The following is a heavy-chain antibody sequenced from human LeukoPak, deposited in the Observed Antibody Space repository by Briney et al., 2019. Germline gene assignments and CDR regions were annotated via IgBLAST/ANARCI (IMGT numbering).Heavy chain of an antibody. CDR3: VRDNSNYGTTYFDY. V-gene: IGHV4-59*11. D-gene: IGHD4-11*01. Sequence: SETLSPTCPVSGGSLTTHPWDWDRQTPGEGLEWIGYVFDSGRTKENPSLKSRVTLSADTSKNQFSLKLSSVTAADTAVYFCVRDNSNYGTTYFDYWGQGTLVTVSS. CDR1: GGSLTTHP. CDR2: VFDSGRT. J-gene: IGHJ4*02.